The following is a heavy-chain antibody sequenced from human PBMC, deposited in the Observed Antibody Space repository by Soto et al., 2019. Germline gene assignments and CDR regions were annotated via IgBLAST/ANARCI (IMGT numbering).Heavy chain of an antibody. V-gene: IGHV3-74*01. D-gene: IGHD3-16*01. J-gene: IGHJ3*02. CDR2: VNNDGRNT. CDR1: GFTFSNYW. Sequence: EVQVVESGGGLVQPGGSLRLYCTTSGFTFSNYWMHWVRQAPGKGLVWVSRVNNDGRNTIYTDSVKVRFTISRDNAKNTVYLEMNSLRADDTALYFCTRGGFMHAFDMWGQGTTVTVSS. CDR3: TRGGFMHAFDM.